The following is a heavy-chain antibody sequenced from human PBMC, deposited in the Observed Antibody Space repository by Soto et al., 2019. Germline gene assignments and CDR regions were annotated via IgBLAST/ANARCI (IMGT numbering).Heavy chain of an antibody. D-gene: IGHD1-20*01. CDR1: GYTFTNYG. V-gene: IGHV1-18*01. Sequence: ASVKVSCKASGYTFTNYGINWVRQAPGQGLEWMGWISAHNGNADYTQHFQGRVTMTIDTSTSTAYMDLRSLRSDDTAVYYCALGISGKPSLDYYGLDVWGQGTRVTVSS. CDR3: ALGISGKPSLDYYGLDV. CDR2: ISAHNGNA. J-gene: IGHJ6*02.